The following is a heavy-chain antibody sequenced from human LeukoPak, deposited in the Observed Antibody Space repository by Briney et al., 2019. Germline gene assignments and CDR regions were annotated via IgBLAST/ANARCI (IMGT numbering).Heavy chain of an antibody. V-gene: IGHV4-4*07. Sequence: SETLSLTCTVSGGSLSSYYWSWIRQLAGKGLEWIGRIYTSGTGYNPSLKSRVTMSLDTAKNQFSLKLNSVTAAATAVYYCAKEVGFISAWGQGTLVTVSS. D-gene: IGHD6-19*01. CDR1: GGSLSSYY. CDR2: IYTSGT. CDR3: AKEVGFISA. J-gene: IGHJ4*02.